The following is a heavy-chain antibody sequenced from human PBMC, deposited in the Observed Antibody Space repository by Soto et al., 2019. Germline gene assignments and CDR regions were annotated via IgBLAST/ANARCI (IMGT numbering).Heavy chain of an antibody. V-gene: IGHV3-11*01. J-gene: IGHJ5*02. CDR3: ARGQQLVANWLDP. Sequence: PGGSLRLSGAASGFPFSDSYMAWISQAPGKGLEEIATISSTGSTPYYADSVKGRFTISRDNAQNSLYLEMNNLRAEDTAVYYCARGQQLVANWLDPWGQGILVTVSS. D-gene: IGHD6-6*01. CDR2: ISSTGSTP. CDR1: GFPFSDSY.